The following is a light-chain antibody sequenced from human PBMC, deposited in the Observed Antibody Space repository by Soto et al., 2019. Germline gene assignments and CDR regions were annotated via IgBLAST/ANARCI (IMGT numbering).Light chain of an antibody. V-gene: IGKV3-15*01. Sequence: IVMTKSPATLSVSPGERATLSCRASRGISSNLAWYQQKPGQAPRLLIYDASTRATGIPARFSGSGSGTEFTLTISSRQSEDFAVYYCHQYNSWPPWTFGQGTKVDI. CDR3: HQYNSWPPWT. J-gene: IGKJ1*01. CDR2: DAS. CDR1: RGISSN.